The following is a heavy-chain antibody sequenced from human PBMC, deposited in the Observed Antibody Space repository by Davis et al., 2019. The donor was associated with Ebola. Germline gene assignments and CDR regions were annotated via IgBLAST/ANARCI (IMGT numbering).Heavy chain of an antibody. J-gene: IGHJ4*02. CDR1: GYFFTNYW. CDR3: ARHSTVRGFDY. Sequence: KVSCKGSGYFFTNYWIGWVRQLPGKGLEWMGIIYPSDSDTNYSPSFQGHVTISADKSISTAYLQWSSLKASDTAMYYCARHSTVRGFDYWGQGTLVTVSS. D-gene: IGHD3-10*01. CDR2: IYPSDSDT. V-gene: IGHV5-51*01.